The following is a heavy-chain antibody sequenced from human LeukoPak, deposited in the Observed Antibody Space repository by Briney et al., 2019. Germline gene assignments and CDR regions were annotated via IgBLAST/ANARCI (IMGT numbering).Heavy chain of an antibody. Sequence: AGGSLRLSCAVSGFTLSRYGMHWVRQAPGKGREWVAFIRYEVSNKNYADSVKVRFTISRDNSKNTLYLQMNSLRAEDTAVYYCASPARLYCSGGSCYAGYYGMDVWGQGATVTVSS. CDR3: ASPARLYCSGGSCYAGYYGMDV. CDR1: GFTLSRYG. V-gene: IGHV3-30*02. J-gene: IGHJ6*02. CDR2: IRYEVSNK. D-gene: IGHD2-15*01.